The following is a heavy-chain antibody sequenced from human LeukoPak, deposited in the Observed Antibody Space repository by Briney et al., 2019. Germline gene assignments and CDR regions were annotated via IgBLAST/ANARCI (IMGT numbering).Heavy chain of an antibody. V-gene: IGHV1-2*02. Sequence: ASVKVSCKASGYTFTGYYMHWVRQAPGQGLEWMGWINPNSGGTNYAQKFQGRVTMTRDTSISTAYMELSRLRSDDTAAYYCARVCSYGYCPYYYMDVWGKGTTVTVSS. CDR2: INPNSGGT. CDR1: GYTFTGYY. CDR3: ARVCSYGYCPYYYMDV. J-gene: IGHJ6*03. D-gene: IGHD5-18*01.